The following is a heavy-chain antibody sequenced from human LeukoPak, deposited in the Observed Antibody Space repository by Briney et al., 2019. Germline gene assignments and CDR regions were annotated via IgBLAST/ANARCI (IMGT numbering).Heavy chain of an antibody. CDR2: IIPILGIA. D-gene: IGHD2-15*01. Sequence: SVKVSCKASGGTFSSYAISWVRQAPGQGLEWMGRIIPILGIANYAQKFQGRVTITADKSTSTAYMELSSLRSEDTAVYYCASPPDWGSGGSYGVGVYYGMDVWGQGTTVTVSS. CDR3: ASPPDWGSGGSYGVGVYYGMDV. CDR1: GGTFSSYA. V-gene: IGHV1-69*04. J-gene: IGHJ6*02.